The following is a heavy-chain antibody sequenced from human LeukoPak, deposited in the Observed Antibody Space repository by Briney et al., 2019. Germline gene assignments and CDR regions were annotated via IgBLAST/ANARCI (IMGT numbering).Heavy chain of an antibody. J-gene: IGHJ4*02. Sequence: SVKVSCKASGGTFSSYAISWVRQAPGQGLEWMGGIIPIFGTANYAQKLQGRVTMTTDTSTSTAYMELSSLRSEDTAVYYCARSGRWNDVTYYFDYWGQGTLVTVSS. D-gene: IGHD1-1*01. CDR1: GGTFSSYA. CDR2: IIPIFGTA. CDR3: ARSGRWNDVTYYFDY. V-gene: IGHV1-69*05.